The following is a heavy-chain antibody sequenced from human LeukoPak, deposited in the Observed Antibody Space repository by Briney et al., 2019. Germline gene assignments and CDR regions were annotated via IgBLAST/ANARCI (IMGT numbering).Heavy chain of an antibody. V-gene: IGHV3-33*06. CDR2: IWSDGTNK. Sequence: PGGSLTLSCAASGFTFSHYGMHWVRQAPGKGLEWVAVIWSDGTNKYHADSVKGRFTIYRDDSQNRVFLQMNSLRAEDTALYYCAKDAQRGFDYSNSLEYWGQGALVSVSS. CDR1: GFTFSHYG. D-gene: IGHD4-11*01. J-gene: IGHJ4*02. CDR3: AKDAQRGFDYSNSLEY.